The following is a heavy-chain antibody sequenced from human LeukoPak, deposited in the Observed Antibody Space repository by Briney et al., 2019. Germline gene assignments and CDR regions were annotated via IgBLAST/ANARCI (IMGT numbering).Heavy chain of an antibody. J-gene: IGHJ6*03. V-gene: IGHV7-4-1*02. CDR1: GYTFTGYY. Sequence: ASVKVSCKASGYTFTGYYMHWVRQAPGQGLEWMGWINTNTGNPTYAQGFTGRFVFSLDTSVSTAYLQISSLKAEDTAVYYCASTRTAIASPYYYYMDVWGKGTTVTVTS. CDR3: ASTRTAIASPYYYYMDV. D-gene: IGHD5-18*01. CDR2: INTNTGNP.